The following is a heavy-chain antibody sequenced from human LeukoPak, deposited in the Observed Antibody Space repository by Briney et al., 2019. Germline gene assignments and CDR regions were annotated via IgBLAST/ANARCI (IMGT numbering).Heavy chain of an antibody. CDR1: GFTFSSYA. J-gene: IGHJ3*02. CDR3: AREVRDAFDI. Sequence: PGGSLRLSCSASGFTFSSYAMHWVRQAPGKGLEYVSAISSNGGSTYYADSVKGRFTISRDNSKNTLYLQMNSLRAEDTAVYYCAREVRDAFDIWGQGTMVTVSS. V-gene: IGHV3-64*04. CDR2: ISSNGGST.